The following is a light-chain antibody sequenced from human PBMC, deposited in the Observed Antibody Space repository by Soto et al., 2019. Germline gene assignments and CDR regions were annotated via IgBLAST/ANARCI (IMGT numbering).Light chain of an antibody. Sequence: DIQMTQSPSTLSASVGDRVTITCRASQSISSWLAWYQQKPGKAPNLLIYKASSLQSGVPSRFSGSGSGTELTLTISSLQPDDFATSYCQQYNSYSRTFGQGTKVEIK. CDR2: KAS. J-gene: IGKJ1*01. V-gene: IGKV1-5*03. CDR1: QSISSW. CDR3: QQYNSYSRT.